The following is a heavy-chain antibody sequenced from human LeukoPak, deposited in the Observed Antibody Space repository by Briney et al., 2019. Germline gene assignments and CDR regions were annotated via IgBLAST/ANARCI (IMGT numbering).Heavy chain of an antibody. CDR3: ARNREGWGCNDC. J-gene: IGHJ4*02. V-gene: IGHV3-23*01. CDR1: GFSFSSYV. Sequence: GGSLRLSCVASGFSFSSYVMRWVRQAPGKGLEWVSSIDAGHTTYYAASVKGRFTISRDNSENTIYLQLSSLRADDTAVYYCARNREGWGCNDCWGQGTLVTVSS. CDR2: IDAGHTT. D-gene: IGHD1-1*01.